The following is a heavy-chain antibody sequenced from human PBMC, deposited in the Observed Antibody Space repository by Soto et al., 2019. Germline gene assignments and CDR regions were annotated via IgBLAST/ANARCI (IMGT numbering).Heavy chain of an antibody. D-gene: IGHD6-13*01. CDR1: GHSLAELG. CDR3: VTKQRWYPYNWFDP. Sequence: QVQLLQSGPEVKKPGASVKVSCKVSGHSLAELGIHWVRQAPGKGLEWMGGFDHEDGETIYAQNFQGRVTMTEDTSRDTAYMELTRLRSDDAAVYYCVTKQRWYPYNWFDPWGQGSLVTVAS. CDR2: FDHEDGET. V-gene: IGHV1-24*01. J-gene: IGHJ5*02.